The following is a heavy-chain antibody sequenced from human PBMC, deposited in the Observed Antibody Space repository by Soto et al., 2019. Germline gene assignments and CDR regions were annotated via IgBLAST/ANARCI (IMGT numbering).Heavy chain of an antibody. V-gene: IGHV2-5*02. CDR3: AHLVVAGLTYYFDY. CDR2: IYWDDDK. D-gene: IGHD2-15*01. CDR1: GFSLSTSAVG. J-gene: IGHJ4*02. Sequence: QITLKESGPTLVKPTQTLTLTCTFSGFSLSTSAVGVGWIRQPPGKALEWLAFIYWDDDKRYSPSLKSSLTLTKATSKTPVVLAMTNMDPVDTATYYCAHLVVAGLTYYFDYWGQGTLVTVSS.